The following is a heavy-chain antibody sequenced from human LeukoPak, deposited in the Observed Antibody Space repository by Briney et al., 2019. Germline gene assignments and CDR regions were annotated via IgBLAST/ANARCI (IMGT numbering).Heavy chain of an antibody. D-gene: IGHD3-10*01. CDR1: GFTFSIYG. Sequence: GGSLRLSCAASGFTFSIYGIHWVRQAPGKGLEWVALISYDGSNKYYADSVKGRFTISRDNSKNTLYLQMNSLRAEDTAVYYCANENYYGSGSYPDYWGQGTLVTVSS. V-gene: IGHV3-30*18. CDR3: ANENYYGSGSYPDY. J-gene: IGHJ4*02. CDR2: ISYDGSNK.